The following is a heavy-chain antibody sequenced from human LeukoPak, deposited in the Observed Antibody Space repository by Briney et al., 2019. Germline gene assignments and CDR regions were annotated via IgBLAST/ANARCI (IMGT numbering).Heavy chain of an antibody. CDR3: ARDYCGSSSGCIRYSDY. V-gene: IGHV3-48*04. J-gene: IGHJ4*02. D-gene: IGHD6-19*01. CDR2: INSDTTM. CDR1: RFTFSSYA. Sequence: GGSLRLSCAASRFTFSSYAMSWVRQAPGKGLEWVSFINSDTTMYYADSVKGRFTISRDNAKNSLYLQMNSLRAEDTAVYFCARDYCGSSSGCIRYSDYWGQGTLVTVSS.